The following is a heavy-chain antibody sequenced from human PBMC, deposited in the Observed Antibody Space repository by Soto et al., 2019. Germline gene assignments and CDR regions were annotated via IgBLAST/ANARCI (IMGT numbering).Heavy chain of an antibody. CDR2: IYPGDSDT. V-gene: IGHV5-51*01. Sequence: GESLKISCKGSGYKPSTWHNFTSYWIAWVRQMPGEGLEWMGIIYPGDSDTRYSPSFQGQVTISADKSISTAYLQWSSLKASDTAMYYCARRRITMVRGVPDYYGMDVWGQGTTVTVSS. CDR3: ARRRITMVRGVPDYYGMDV. CDR1: GYKPSTWHNFTSYW. D-gene: IGHD3-10*01. J-gene: IGHJ6*02.